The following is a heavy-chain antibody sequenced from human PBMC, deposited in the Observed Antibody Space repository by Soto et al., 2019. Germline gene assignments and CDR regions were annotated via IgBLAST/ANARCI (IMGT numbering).Heavy chain of an antibody. Sequence: SVKVSCKASGGTFSSYTISWVRQAPVQGLEWMGRIIPILGIANYAQKFQGRVTITADKSTSTAYMELSSLRSEDTAVYYCAAPIAAADAFDIWGQGTMVTVSS. CDR2: IIPILGIA. CDR3: AAPIAAADAFDI. V-gene: IGHV1-69*02. CDR1: GGTFSSYT. D-gene: IGHD6-13*01. J-gene: IGHJ3*02.